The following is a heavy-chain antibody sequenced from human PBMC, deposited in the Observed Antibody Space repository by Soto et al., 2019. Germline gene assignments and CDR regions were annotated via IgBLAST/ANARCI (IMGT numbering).Heavy chain of an antibody. J-gene: IGHJ4*02. Sequence: SQTLSLTCAISGDKVSSNSAVWHWIRQSPARGLEWLGRTYYKSKWHDDYAVSMKSRITISPDTSKNPFSLQLNSVTPEDTAVYCSARETQNTSSGYRGLCFDYWGQRTLVTVSS. CDR3: ARETQNTSSGYRGLCFDY. CDR2: TYYKSKWHD. D-gene: IGHD6-13*01. V-gene: IGHV6-1*01. CDR1: GDKVSSNSAV.